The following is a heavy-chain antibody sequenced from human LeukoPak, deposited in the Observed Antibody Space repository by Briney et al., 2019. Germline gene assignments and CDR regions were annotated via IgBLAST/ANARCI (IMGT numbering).Heavy chain of an antibody. Sequence: GGSLRLSCAASGFTFSSYAMSWVRQAPGKGLEWVSAISGSGGSTYYADSVKGRFTISRHNSKNTLYLQMNSLRAEDTAVYYCAKVRGYSYGRHFDYWGQGTLVTVSS. V-gene: IGHV3-23*01. CDR2: ISGSGGST. D-gene: IGHD5-18*01. CDR1: GFTFSSYA. J-gene: IGHJ4*02. CDR3: AKVRGYSYGRHFDY.